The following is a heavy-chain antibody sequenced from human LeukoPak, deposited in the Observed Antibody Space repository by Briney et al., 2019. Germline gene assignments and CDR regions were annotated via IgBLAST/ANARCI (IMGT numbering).Heavy chain of an antibody. J-gene: IGHJ5*02. CDR1: GYTFSDYG. CDR2: ISPNSGYT. CDR3: ARDRCSSTICYQSWFDP. V-gene: IGHV1-18*01. Sequence: ASVEVSCKASGYTFSDYGISWVRQAPGQGLEWVGRISPNSGYTNYAQKVQGRVTMTTDTSTSTAYMELRSLRSDDTAVYYCARDRCSSTICYQSWFDPWGQGTLVTVSS. D-gene: IGHD2-2*01.